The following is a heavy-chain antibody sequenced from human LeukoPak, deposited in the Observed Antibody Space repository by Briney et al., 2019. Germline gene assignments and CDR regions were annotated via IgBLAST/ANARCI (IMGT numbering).Heavy chain of an antibody. CDR3: VRELGSSWYDAGEYFQN. Sequence: RGSLRLSCAASGFTLSLYSTHCVRQAPGKGLEYVSSTIVIVISTNYEKYVKGRFTFSRDNSKNTLYLQMASLRAKERDVYYCVRELGSSWYDAGEYFQNWGEGTLVTASS. D-gene: IGHD6-13*01. CDR1: GFTLSLYS. V-gene: IGHV3-64*01. J-gene: IGHJ1*01. CDR2: TIVIVIST.